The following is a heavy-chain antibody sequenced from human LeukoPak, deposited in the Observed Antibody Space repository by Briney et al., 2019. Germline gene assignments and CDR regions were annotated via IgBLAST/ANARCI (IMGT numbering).Heavy chain of an antibody. J-gene: IGHJ4*02. CDR3: AKAEGYDILPGLDY. D-gene: IGHD3-9*01. CDR2: IGARGGST. CDR1: VFSFSSYA. V-gene: IGHV3-23*01. Sequence: GGSLRLSCATSVFSFSSYAMLGVRQSPGKGLEGDSGIGARGGSTYYADAVKVRFTISRDNSKNTLYLQMNSLRTEDTAVYYCAKAEGYDILPGLDYWGQGPLVTVSS.